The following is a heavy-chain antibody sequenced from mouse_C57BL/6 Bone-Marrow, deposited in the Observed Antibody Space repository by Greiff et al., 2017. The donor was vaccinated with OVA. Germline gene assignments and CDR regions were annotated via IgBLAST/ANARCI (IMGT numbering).Heavy chain of an antibody. CDR3: ARGLRYPDY. V-gene: IGHV5-17*01. J-gene: IGHJ2*01. CDR1: GFTFSDYG. D-gene: IGHD1-1*01. Sequence: EVKLMESGGGLVKPGGSLKLSCAASGFTFSDYGMHWVRQAPEKGLEWVAYISSGSSTIYYADTVTGRFTISRDNAKNTLFLQMTSLRSEDTAMYYCARGLRYPDYWGQGTTLTVSS. CDR2: ISSGSSTI.